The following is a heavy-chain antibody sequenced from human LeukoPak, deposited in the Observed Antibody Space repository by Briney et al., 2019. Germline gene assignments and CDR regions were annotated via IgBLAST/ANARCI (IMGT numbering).Heavy chain of an antibody. CDR2: IYHSGST. Sequence: SETLSLTCAVSGYSISSGYYWGWIRQPPGKGLEWIGSIYHSGSTYYNPSLKSRVTMSLDTSKNQFSLKLSSVTAADTAIYYCARGPAMGATYFERWGQGILVTVSS. CDR3: ARGPAMGATYFER. D-gene: IGHD1-26*01. V-gene: IGHV4-38-2*01. J-gene: IGHJ4*02. CDR1: GYSISSGYY.